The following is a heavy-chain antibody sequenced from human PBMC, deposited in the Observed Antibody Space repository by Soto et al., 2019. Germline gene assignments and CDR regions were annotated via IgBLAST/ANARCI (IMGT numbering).Heavy chain of an antibody. CDR1: GGSISSYY. V-gene: IGHV4-59*08. CDR2: IYYSGST. Sequence: SETLSLTCTVSGGSISSYYWSWIRQPPGKGLEWNGYIYYSGSTNYNPSLKSRVTISVDTSKNQFSLKLSSVTAADTAVYYCARRYGDCFDYWGQGTLVTVS. D-gene: IGHD4-17*01. J-gene: IGHJ4*02. CDR3: ARRYGDCFDY.